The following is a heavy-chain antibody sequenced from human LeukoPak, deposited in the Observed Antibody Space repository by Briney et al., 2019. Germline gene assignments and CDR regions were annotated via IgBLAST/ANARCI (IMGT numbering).Heavy chain of an antibody. CDR2: ISGSGGST. J-gene: IGHJ4*02. CDR1: GFTFSSYG. D-gene: IGHD6-19*01. Sequence: GGTLRLSCAASGFTFSSYGMSWVRQAPGKGLEWVSAISGSGGSTYYADSVKGRFTISRDNSKNTLYLQMNSLRAEDTAVYYCAKDMRWGAVAGTLDYWGQGTLVTVSS. CDR3: AKDMRWGAVAGTLDY. V-gene: IGHV3-23*01.